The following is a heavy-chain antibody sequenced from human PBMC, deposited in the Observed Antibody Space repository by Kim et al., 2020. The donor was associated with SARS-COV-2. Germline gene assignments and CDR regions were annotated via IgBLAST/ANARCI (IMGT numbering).Heavy chain of an antibody. Sequence: SETLSLTCTVSGGSISSYYWSWIRQPPGKGLEWIGYIYYSGSTNYNPSLKSRVTISVDTSKNQFSLKLSSVTAADTAVYYCARGYSSSWGWFDPWGQGTLVTVSS. CDR1: GGSISSYY. CDR3: ARGYSSSWGWFDP. CDR2: IYYSGST. J-gene: IGHJ5*02. V-gene: IGHV4-59*01. D-gene: IGHD6-13*01.